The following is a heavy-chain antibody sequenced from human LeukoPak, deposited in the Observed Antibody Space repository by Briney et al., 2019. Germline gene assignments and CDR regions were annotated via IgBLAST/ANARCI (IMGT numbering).Heavy chain of an antibody. Sequence: ASVKVSCKASGYTFTGYYMHWVRQAPGQGLEWMGWINPNSGGTNYAQKFQGRVTMTRDTSISTAYMEPSRLRSDDTAVYYCARAVRGVISDAFDIWGQGTMVTVSS. CDR3: ARAVRGVISDAFDI. D-gene: IGHD3-10*01. CDR1: GYTFTGYY. V-gene: IGHV1-2*02. CDR2: INPNSGGT. J-gene: IGHJ3*02.